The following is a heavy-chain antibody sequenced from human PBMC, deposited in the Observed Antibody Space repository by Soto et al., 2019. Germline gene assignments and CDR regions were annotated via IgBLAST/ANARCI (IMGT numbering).Heavy chain of an antibody. CDR2: ISAYNGNT. J-gene: IGHJ5*02. V-gene: IGHV1-18*01. CDR1: GYTFTSYG. CDR3: ARDVRARGNSGYLNWFDP. D-gene: IGHD5-12*01. Sequence: ASVKVSCKASGYTFTSYGISWVRQAPGQGLEWMGWISAYNGNTNYAQKLQGRVTMTTDTSTSTAYMELRSLRSDDTAVYYCARDVRARGNSGYLNWFDPWGQGTLVTVSS.